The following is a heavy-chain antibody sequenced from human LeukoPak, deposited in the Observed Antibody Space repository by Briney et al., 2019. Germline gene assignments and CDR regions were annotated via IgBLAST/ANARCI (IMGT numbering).Heavy chain of an antibody. Sequence: PGGSLRLSCAASGFTFSSYGMHWVRQAPGKGLEWVAVISYDGSNKYYADSVKGRFTISRDNSKNTLYLQMNSLRAEDTAVYYCARDVRLSSGTQSYYYYGMDVWGQGTTVTVSS. J-gene: IGHJ6*02. CDR3: ARDVRLSSGTQSYYYYGMDV. V-gene: IGHV3-30*03. D-gene: IGHD3-22*01. CDR1: GFTFSSYG. CDR2: ISYDGSNK.